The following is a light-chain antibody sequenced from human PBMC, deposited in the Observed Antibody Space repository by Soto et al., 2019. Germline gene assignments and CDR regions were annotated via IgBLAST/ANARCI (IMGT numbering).Light chain of an antibody. CDR3: MQSIHWPWT. CDR2: KVS. J-gene: IGKJ1*01. CDR1: QSLVHSDGNTY. Sequence: DVVMTQSPLSLPVTLGQPASISCRSSQSLVHSDGNTYLNWFQQRPGQSPRRLIYKVSKRDSGVHDRLNGSGSATDFTLKISRVETEDVGVYYRMQSIHWPWTFGQGTKVEI. V-gene: IGKV2-30*02.